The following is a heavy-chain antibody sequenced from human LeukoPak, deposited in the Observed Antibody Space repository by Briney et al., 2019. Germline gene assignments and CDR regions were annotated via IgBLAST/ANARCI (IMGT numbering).Heavy chain of an antibody. CDR3: ARAKYTIFGVVTPKYYFDY. D-gene: IGHD3-3*01. J-gene: IGHJ4*02. V-gene: IGHV4-34*01. Sequence: PSETLSPTCAVYGGSFSGYYWSWIRQPPGKGLEWIGEINHSGSTNYNPSLKSRVTISVDTSKNQFSLKLSSVTAADTAVYYCARAKYTIFGVVTPKYYFDYWGQGTLVTVSS. CDR2: INHSGST. CDR1: GGSFSGYY.